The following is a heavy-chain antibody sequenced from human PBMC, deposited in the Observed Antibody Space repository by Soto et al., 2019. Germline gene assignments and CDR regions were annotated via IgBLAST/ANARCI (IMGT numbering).Heavy chain of an antibody. CDR3: AKGAAFYYYYGMDV. Sequence: EVQLLESGGGLVQPGGSLRLSCAASRFTFSSYAMGWVRQAPGKGLEWVSSISAGGGSTYYADSVKGRFTISRDNSKNTLYLQMNSLRAEDTALYYCAKGAAFYYYYGMDVWGQGTTVTVSS. V-gene: IGHV3-23*01. CDR2: ISAGGGST. J-gene: IGHJ6*02. CDR1: RFTFSSYA. D-gene: IGHD2-15*01.